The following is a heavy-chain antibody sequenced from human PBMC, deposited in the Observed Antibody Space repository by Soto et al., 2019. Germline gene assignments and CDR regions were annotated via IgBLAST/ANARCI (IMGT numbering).Heavy chain of an antibody. V-gene: IGHV3-23*01. CDR3: AKLPGQGSSGWS. D-gene: IGHD6-19*01. CDR1: GLSLSSYA. CDR2: IDSAGDDT. Sequence: PGGSLRLSCAASGLSLSSYAMSWVRQAPGKGLEWVSLIDSAGDDTQYAASVKGRFTISRDNSKNTLYLQMNSLRAEDTAVYYCAKLPGQGSSGWSWGQGTLVTVSS. J-gene: IGHJ4*02.